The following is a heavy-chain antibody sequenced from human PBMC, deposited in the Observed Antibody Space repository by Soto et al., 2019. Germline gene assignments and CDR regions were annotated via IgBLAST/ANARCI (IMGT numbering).Heavy chain of an antibody. Sequence: QVQLQQWGAGLLKPSETLSLTCAVYGGSFSGYYWSWIRQPPGKGLEWIGEINHSGSTNYNPSLKSRVTISVDTSKNQFSLKLSSVTAADTAVYYCARKTAPMVRSSNWFDPWGQGTLVTVSS. V-gene: IGHV4-34*01. D-gene: IGHD3-10*01. CDR3: ARKTAPMVRSSNWFDP. J-gene: IGHJ5*02. CDR2: INHSGST. CDR1: GGSFSGYY.